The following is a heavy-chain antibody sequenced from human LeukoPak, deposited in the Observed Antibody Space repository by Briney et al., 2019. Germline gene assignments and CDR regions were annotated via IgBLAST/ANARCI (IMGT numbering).Heavy chain of an antibody. CDR2: ISSTGANI. CDR1: GFNLSGFG. J-gene: IGHJ5*02. Sequence: GGSLRPSCAASGFNLSGFGMHWVRQAPGKGLGYVSGISSTGANIYFANSVKGRFSSSRDNSKNTLYLQMGSLRTDDTAVYYCAGGSHSVLTHNWFDPWGQGTLVTVSS. D-gene: IGHD3-10*01. CDR3: AGGSHSVLTHNWFDP. V-gene: IGHV3-64*01.